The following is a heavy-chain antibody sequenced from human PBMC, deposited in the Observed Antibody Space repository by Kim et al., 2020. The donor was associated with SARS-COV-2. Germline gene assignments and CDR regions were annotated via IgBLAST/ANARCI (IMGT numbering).Heavy chain of an antibody. Sequence: GGSLRLSCVASGFTFSSYWMHWVRQAPGKGLVWVSRVNSDGSSTSYADSVKGRFTIARDNARNTLYLQRNSLRAEDTAVYYCASLSTGYVWDKFDYWGQGTVGTVS. CDR2: VNSDGSST. V-gene: IGHV3-74*01. J-gene: IGHJ4*02. CDR3: ASLSTGYVWDKFDY. CDR1: GFTFSSYW. D-gene: IGHD3-16*01.